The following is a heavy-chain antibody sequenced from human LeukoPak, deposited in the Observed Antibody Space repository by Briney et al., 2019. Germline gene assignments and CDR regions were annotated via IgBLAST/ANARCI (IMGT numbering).Heavy chain of an antibody. J-gene: IGHJ5*02. CDR3: ARTANCSGSPPWSFPP. D-gene: IGHD3-10*02. V-gene: IGHV1-18*04. Sequence: ASVKVSCKASGYTFTSYGISWVRQAPGQGLEWMGWISAYNGNTNYAQKFQGRVTMTTDTSTSTAYMELRSLRSDATAVYYCARTANCSGSPPWSFPPWGQGTLVTVSA. CDR2: ISAYNGNT. CDR1: GYTFTSYG.